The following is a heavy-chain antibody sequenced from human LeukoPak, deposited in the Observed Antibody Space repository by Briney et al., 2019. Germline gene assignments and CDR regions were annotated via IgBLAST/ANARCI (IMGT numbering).Heavy chain of an antibody. CDR3: ARGGLLRHQGWFDP. D-gene: IGHD1-26*01. J-gene: IGHJ5*02. CDR2: ISGSGGST. V-gene: IGHV3-23*01. Sequence: GGSLRLSCAASGFTFSSYGMSWVRQAPGKGLEWVSAISGSGGSTYYADSVKGRFTISRDNSRNTLYLQMNSLRAEDTAVYYCARGGLLRHQGWFDPWGQGTLVTVSS. CDR1: GFTFSSYG.